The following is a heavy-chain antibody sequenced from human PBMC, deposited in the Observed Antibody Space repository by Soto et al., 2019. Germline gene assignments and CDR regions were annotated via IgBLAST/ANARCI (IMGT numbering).Heavy chain of an antibody. CDR3: ARDRVGTYYYDSSGYYRWFDP. CDR1: GGSISSYY. Sequence: SETLSLTCTVSGGSISSYYWSWIRQPPWKGLEWIGYIYYSGSTNYNPSLKSRVTISVDTSKNQFSLKLSYVTAADTAVYYCARDRVGTYYYDSSGYYRWFDPLGQGTLLTFSS. V-gene: IGHV4-59*01. CDR2: IYYSGST. J-gene: IGHJ5*02. D-gene: IGHD3-22*01.